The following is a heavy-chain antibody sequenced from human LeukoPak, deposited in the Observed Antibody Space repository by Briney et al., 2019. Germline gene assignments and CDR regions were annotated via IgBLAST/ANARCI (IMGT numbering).Heavy chain of an antibody. Sequence: GGSLRPSCAASGFTFSTYWMGWVRQAPGKGLEWVAKIKPDGREKDHADSVKGRFTISRDNAKNSLYLQLNSLRAEDTAVYYCARARFYFDYWGQGTLVTVSS. CDR2: IKPDGREK. CDR3: ARARFYFDY. V-gene: IGHV3-7*01. CDR1: GFTFSTYW. J-gene: IGHJ4*02.